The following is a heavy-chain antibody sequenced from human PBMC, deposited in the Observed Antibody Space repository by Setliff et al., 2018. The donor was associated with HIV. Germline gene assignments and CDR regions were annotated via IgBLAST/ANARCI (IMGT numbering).Heavy chain of an antibody. CDR1: GGSISSSHYY. D-gene: IGHD4-17*01. J-gene: IGHJ3*02. V-gene: IGHV4-39*01. Sequence: KTSETLSLTCNVSGGSISSSHYYWGWIRQPPGNGLEWIGNIYYSGSTFYNPSLKSRVTISVDTSKNQFSLRLSSLTAADTAVFYCARLDYGGNSDTLAFHIWGQGKLVTVSS. CDR2: IYYSGST. CDR3: ARLDYGGNSDTLAFHI.